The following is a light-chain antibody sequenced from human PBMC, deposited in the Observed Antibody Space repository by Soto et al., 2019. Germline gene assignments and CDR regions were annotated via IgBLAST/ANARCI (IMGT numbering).Light chain of an antibody. CDR3: LQYNGYSRT. Sequence: DIQMTQSPSTLSASVGDRVTITCRASRSVNVWLAWYQQKPGKAPKLLIYKASTLERGVPSRFIGSGSGTEFTLTISSLQPDDFATYYCLQYNGYSRTFGQGTKVDIK. CDR2: KAS. J-gene: IGKJ1*01. V-gene: IGKV1-5*03. CDR1: RSVNVW.